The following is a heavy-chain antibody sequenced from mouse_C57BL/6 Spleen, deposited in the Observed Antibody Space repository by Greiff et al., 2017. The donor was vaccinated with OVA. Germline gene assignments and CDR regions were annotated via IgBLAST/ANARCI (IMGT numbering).Heavy chain of an antibody. D-gene: IGHD1-1*01. J-gene: IGHJ1*03. CDR1: GFSFTSYA. V-gene: IGHV2-9-1*01. Sequence: QVQLQQSGPGLVAPSQSLSITCTVSGFSFTSYAISWVRQPPGKGLEWLGVICTGGGTNYYSALHSRLSISTDNAKSQVYLKMNSRQTDDTARYDCARDYASLRDVDVWGTGTTVTVSS. CDR2: ICTGGGT. CDR3: ARDYASLRDVDV.